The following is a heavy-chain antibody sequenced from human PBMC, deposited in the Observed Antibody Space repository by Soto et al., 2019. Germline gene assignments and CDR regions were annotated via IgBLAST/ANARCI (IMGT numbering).Heavy chain of an antibody. Sequence: TSETLSLTCTVSGGSISSYYWSWIRQPPGKGLEWIGYIYYSGSTNYNPSLKSRVTISVDTSKNQFSLKLSSATAADTAVYYCARGGWVGATYLGLDYWGQGTLVTVSS. V-gene: IGHV4-59*01. CDR3: ARGGWVGATYLGLDY. D-gene: IGHD1-26*01. J-gene: IGHJ4*02. CDR1: GGSISSYY. CDR2: IYYSGST.